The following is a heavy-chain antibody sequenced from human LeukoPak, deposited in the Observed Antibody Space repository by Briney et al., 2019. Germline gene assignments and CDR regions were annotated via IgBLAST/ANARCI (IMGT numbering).Heavy chain of an antibody. Sequence: PSETLSLTCAVYGGSLSGYYWNWIRQPPGKGLEWIGDISQSGSTNYNSSLKSRVTISVDTSKNQSSLRLNSVTAADTAVYYCARGGADYWGQGTLVTVSS. D-gene: IGHD3-10*01. CDR2: ISQSGST. J-gene: IGHJ4*02. CDR1: GGSLSGYY. V-gene: IGHV4-34*01. CDR3: ARGGADY.